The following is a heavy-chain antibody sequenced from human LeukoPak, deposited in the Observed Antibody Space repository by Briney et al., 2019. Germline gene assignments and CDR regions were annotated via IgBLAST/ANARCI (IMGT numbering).Heavy chain of an antibody. Sequence: GGSLRLSCAASGFTFSDYSMNWVRQAPGKGLEWVSSISSSSSYIYYADSVKGRFTISRDNAKNSLYLQMNSLRAEDTAVYYCARTTQIGDYYYMDVWGKGTTVTVSS. CDR2: ISSSSSYI. J-gene: IGHJ6*03. CDR3: ARTTQIGDYYYMDV. CDR1: GFTFSDYS. D-gene: IGHD3-10*01. V-gene: IGHV3-21*01.